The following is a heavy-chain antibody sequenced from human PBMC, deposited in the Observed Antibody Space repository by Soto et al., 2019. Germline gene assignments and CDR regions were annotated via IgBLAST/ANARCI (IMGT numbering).Heavy chain of an antibody. J-gene: IGHJ3*02. Sequence: QPGGSLRLSCEASGFTFSSYALNWVRQAPGKGLEWVSTISGSGGSTYYADSVQGRFTISRDNSKNTLYLQMNSLRADDTAVYYCAKPGGNPNDAFDIWGQGTMVTV. CDR1: GFTFSSYA. V-gene: IGHV3-23*01. CDR2: ISGSGGST. D-gene: IGHD2-15*01. CDR3: AKPGGNPNDAFDI.